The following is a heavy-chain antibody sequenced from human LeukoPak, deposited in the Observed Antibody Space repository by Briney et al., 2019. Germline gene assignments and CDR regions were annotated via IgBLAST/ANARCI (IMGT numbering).Heavy chain of an antibody. Sequence: GGSLRLSCVGSGFTFSSDWMSWVRQAPGKGLEWVANIKQDGSERYYVDSVKGRFTISRDNAKNSLYLQMNSLRAEDTAVYYCVSDGGWGRLYSWGQGTLVTVSS. CDR2: IKQDGSER. D-gene: IGHD7-27*01. V-gene: IGHV3-7*01. CDR1: GFTFSSDW. CDR3: VSDGGWGRLYS. J-gene: IGHJ4*02.